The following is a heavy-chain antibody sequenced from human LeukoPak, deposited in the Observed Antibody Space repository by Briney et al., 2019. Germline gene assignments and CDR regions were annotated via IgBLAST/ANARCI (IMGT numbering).Heavy chain of an antibody. CDR2: ISGPGSAT. J-gene: IGHJ3*01. Sequence: GGSLRLSCAASGFTFSNFALTWVRQAPGKGLEWVSTISGPGSATYYANSVQGRFIISRDNSKNTLYVQMNSLRAEDTAIYYCAKPGGPGIAARGAFDLWGQGTLVTVSS. V-gene: IGHV3-23*01. CDR1: GFTFSNFA. D-gene: IGHD6-25*01. CDR3: AKPGGPGIAARGAFDL.